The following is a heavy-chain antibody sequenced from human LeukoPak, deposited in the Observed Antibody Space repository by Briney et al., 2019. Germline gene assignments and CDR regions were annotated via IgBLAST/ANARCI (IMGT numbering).Heavy chain of an antibody. CDR3: ASSYYYDSSGYYYFDY. D-gene: IGHD3-22*01. CDR2: ISSSGGTI. CDR1: RFTFSDYY. J-gene: IGHJ4*02. V-gene: IGHV3-11*01. Sequence: NPGGSLRLSCAASRFTFSDYYMSWIRQAPGKGLEWVSYISSSGGTIYYADSVKGRFTISRDNAKNSLYLQMNSLRAEDTAVYYCASSYYYDSSGYYYFDYWGQGTLVTVSS.